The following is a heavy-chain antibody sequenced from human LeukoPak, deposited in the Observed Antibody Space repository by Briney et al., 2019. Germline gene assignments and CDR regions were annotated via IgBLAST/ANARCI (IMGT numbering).Heavy chain of an antibody. J-gene: IGHJ4*02. Sequence: ASVKVSCKASGGTFSSYAISWVRQAPGQGLEWMGGIIPIFGTANCAQKFQGRVTITTDESTSTAYMELSSLRSEDTAVYYCARAGGIAAAGLYYFDYWGQGTLVTVSS. CDR1: GGTFSSYA. CDR2: IIPIFGTA. CDR3: ARAGGIAAAGLYYFDY. V-gene: IGHV1-69*05. D-gene: IGHD6-13*01.